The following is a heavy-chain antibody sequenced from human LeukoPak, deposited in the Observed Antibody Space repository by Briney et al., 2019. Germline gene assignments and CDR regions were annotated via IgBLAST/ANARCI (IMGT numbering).Heavy chain of an antibody. D-gene: IGHD3-22*01. Sequence: PGGSLRLSCAASGFTFSSYAMSWVRQAPGKGLEWVSAISGSGGSTYYADSVKGRFTISRDNSKNTLYLQMNSLRAEDTAVYYCAKRDRHPYYDSSGYVFDYWGQGTLVTVSS. CDR1: GFTFSSYA. J-gene: IGHJ4*02. CDR3: AKRDRHPYYDSSGYVFDY. V-gene: IGHV3-23*01. CDR2: ISGSGGST.